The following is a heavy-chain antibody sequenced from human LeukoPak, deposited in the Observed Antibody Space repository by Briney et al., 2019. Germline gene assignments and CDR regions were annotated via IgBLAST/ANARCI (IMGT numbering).Heavy chain of an antibody. Sequence: GGSLRLSCAASGFTFSSYGMYWVRQAPGKGLEWVAVIWYDGSNKYYADSVKGRFTISRDNSKNTLYLQMNSLRAEDTAVYYCARGKDHDFWNPFDHWGQGTLVTVSS. CDR3: ARGKDHDFWNPFDH. CDR1: GFTFSSYG. CDR2: IWYDGSNK. J-gene: IGHJ4*02. V-gene: IGHV3-33*01. D-gene: IGHD3-3*01.